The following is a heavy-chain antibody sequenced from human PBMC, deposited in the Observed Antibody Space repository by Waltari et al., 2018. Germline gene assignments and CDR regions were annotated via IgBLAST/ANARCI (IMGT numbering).Heavy chain of an antibody. Sequence: QVQLVESGGGVVQPGGSLRLSCAVSESNFNNSAMHWVRQAPGKGLEWVAFISYDENNRFYADSVKGRFTISRDSSKNTLYLQLNRLRAEDTAVYYCARLRNAFDFWGQGTMVTVSS. CDR1: ESNFNNSA. J-gene: IGHJ3*01. CDR2: ISYDENNR. CDR3: ARLRNAFDF. V-gene: IGHV3-30-3*01.